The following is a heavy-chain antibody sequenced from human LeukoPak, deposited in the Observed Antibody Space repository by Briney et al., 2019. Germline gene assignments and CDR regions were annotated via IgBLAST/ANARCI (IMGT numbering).Heavy chain of an antibody. V-gene: IGHV4-39*01. CDR1: GGSISSSSYY. CDR2: IYYSGST. Sequence: SETLSLTCTVSGGSISSSSYYWGWIRQPPGKGLEWIGSIYYSGSTYYNPSLKSRVTISVDTSKNQFSLKLSSVTAADTAVYYRARKRQNDDVVVVAATTIPYYFDYWGQGTLVTVSS. J-gene: IGHJ4*02. D-gene: IGHD2-15*01. CDR3: ARKRQNDDVVVVAATTIPYYFDY.